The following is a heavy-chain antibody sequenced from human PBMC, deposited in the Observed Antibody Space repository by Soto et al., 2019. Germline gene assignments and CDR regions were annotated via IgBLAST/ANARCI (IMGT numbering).Heavy chain of an antibody. CDR2: IIPILGIA. CDR1: GGTFSSYT. Sequence: ASVKVSCKASGGTFSSYTISWVRQAPGQGLEWMGRIIPILGIANYAQKFQGRVTITADKSTSTAYMELSSLRSEDTAVYYCARDNGCSSTSCYGTMYYYYYMDVWGKGTTVTVSS. J-gene: IGHJ6*03. V-gene: IGHV1-69*04. CDR3: ARDNGCSSTSCYGTMYYYYYMDV. D-gene: IGHD2-2*01.